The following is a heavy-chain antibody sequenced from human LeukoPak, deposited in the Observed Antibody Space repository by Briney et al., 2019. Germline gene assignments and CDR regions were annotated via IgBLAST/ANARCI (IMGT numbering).Heavy chain of an antibody. CDR2: LSGRGGSI. J-gene: IGHJ4*02. CDR3: AKDMAEVPGPSDY. V-gene: IGHV3-23*01. D-gene: IGHD3-10*01. Sequence: GGSLRLSCAASGFTFRSYAMTWVRRAPGKGLEWVSSLSGRGGSIYYADSVKGRFTISRDNSKNTLYLQMNSLRAEDTAVYYCAKDMAEVPGPSDYWGQGTLVTVSS. CDR1: GFTFRSYA.